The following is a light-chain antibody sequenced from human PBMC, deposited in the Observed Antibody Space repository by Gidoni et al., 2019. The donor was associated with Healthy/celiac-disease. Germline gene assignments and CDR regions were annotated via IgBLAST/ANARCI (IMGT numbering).Light chain of an antibody. V-gene: IGKV1-9*01. CDR2: AAS. Sequence: DIQLTQSPSFLSASVGDRVTLTCRASHGISSYLAWYQQKPGKAPKLLIYAASTLQSGVPSRFSGSGSGTEFTLTISSLQPEDFATYYCQQLNSYPQTFXXXTKVEIK. J-gene: IGKJ1*01. CDR3: QQLNSYPQT. CDR1: HGISSY.